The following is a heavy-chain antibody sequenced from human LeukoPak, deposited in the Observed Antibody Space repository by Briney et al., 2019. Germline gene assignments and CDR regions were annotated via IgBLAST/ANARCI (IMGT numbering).Heavy chain of an antibody. CDR1: GGSISSYY. Sequence: KASETLSLTCTVSGGSISSYYWSWIRQPPGKGLEWIGRIYTSGSTNYNPSLKSRVTISVDTSKNQFSLKLSSVPAADTAVYYCARLHYYGSGSYPMTGNWFDPWGQGTLVTVSS. CDR2: IYTSGST. CDR3: ARLHYYGSGSYPMTGNWFDP. D-gene: IGHD3-10*01. J-gene: IGHJ5*02. V-gene: IGHV4-4*08.